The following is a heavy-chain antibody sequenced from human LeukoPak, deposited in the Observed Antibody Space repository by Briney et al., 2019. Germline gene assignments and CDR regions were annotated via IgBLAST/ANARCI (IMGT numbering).Heavy chain of an antibody. D-gene: IGHD2-2*01. CDR3: AKGRRYCSSTSCYSIDY. J-gene: IGHJ4*02. Sequence: GGSLRLSCAASGFTFSSYSMNWVRQAPGKRLEWVSSISSSSSYIYYADSVKGRFTISRDNAKNSLYLQMNSLRAEDTAVYYCAKGRRYCSSTSCYSIDYWGQGTLVTVSS. CDR2: ISSSSSYI. CDR1: GFTFSSYS. V-gene: IGHV3-21*04.